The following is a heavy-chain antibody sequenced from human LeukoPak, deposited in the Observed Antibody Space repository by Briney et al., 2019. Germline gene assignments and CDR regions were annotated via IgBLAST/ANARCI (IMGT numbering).Heavy chain of an antibody. CDR2: IKSKTDGGTT. J-gene: IGHJ4*02. Sequence: GSLRLSCAASGFTFSSYGMSWVRQAPGKGLEWVGRIKSKTDGGTTDYAAPVKGRFTISRDDSKNTLFLQMNSLKTEDTAVYYCSTDRCCSGGSCYSFDYWGQGTLVLVSS. CDR3: STDRCCSGGSCYSFDY. D-gene: IGHD2-15*01. V-gene: IGHV3-15*01. CDR1: GFTFSSYG.